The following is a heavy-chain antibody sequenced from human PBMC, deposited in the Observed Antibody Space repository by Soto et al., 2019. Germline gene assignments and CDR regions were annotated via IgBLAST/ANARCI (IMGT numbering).Heavy chain of an antibody. CDR3: AHYRIFGDYMYYFDS. CDR1: GFSLSTSRVD. V-gene: IGHV2-5*02. Sequence: QITLKESGPTLVKPTQTLTLTCTFSGFSLSTSRVDVGWIRQPPGKALEWLALIYWDDDKRYSPSLKTRLTIXXDXSXXQVVLTMTNMDPVDTATYYCAHYRIFGDYMYYFDSWGQGTLVTVSS. J-gene: IGHJ4*02. D-gene: IGHD4-17*01. CDR2: IYWDDDK.